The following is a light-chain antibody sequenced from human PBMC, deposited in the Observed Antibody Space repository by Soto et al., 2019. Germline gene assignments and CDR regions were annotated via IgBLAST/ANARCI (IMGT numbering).Light chain of an antibody. CDR3: MQGTHWPPIT. CDR2: KVS. Sequence: DVVLTQSPLSLPVTLGQPASISCRSTQSLVYSDGNIYLNWFQQRPGQSPRRLIYKVSNRDSGGPDRFSGSGSVTDFTLKISRVEAEDVGVYYCMQGTHWPPITFGQGTRLEIK. CDR1: QSLVYSDGNIY. J-gene: IGKJ5*01. V-gene: IGKV2-30*01.